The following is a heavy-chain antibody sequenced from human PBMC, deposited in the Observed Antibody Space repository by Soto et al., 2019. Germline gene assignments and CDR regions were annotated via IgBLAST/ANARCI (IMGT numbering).Heavy chain of an antibody. J-gene: IGHJ3*02. Sequence: QVQLQESGPGLVKPSQTLSLTCTVSGGSISSGGYYWSWIRQHPGKGLEWIGYIYYSGSTYYNPSLKSQVTRSVDTSKIQFSMKLSSVTGADTTVYYCARAGGIVWVAFDILGQGKMVTVSS. CDR2: IYYSGST. D-gene: IGHD2-15*01. V-gene: IGHV4-31*01. CDR1: GGSISSGGYY. CDR3: ARAGGIVWVAFDI.